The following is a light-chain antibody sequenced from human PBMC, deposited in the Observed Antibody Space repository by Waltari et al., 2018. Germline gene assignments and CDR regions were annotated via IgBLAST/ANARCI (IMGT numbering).Light chain of an antibody. Sequence: EIVMTQSPATLSVSPGERATLSCRASQSVSSNLAWYQQKPGQAPRLLIYGASTRATGIPARFSGSGSGTEFTLTINSLQSEDFAVYYCQQYNNWPSALTFGGGTKVEIK. CDR2: GAS. J-gene: IGKJ4*01. V-gene: IGKV3-15*01. CDR3: QQYNNWPSALT. CDR1: QSVSSN.